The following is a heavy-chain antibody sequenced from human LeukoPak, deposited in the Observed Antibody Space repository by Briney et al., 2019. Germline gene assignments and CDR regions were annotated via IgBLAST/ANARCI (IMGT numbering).Heavy chain of an antibody. D-gene: IGHD5-18*01. Sequence: ASVKVSCKASGYTFTMYDITWVLQAPGQGLEWMGWISTSSGKTNYAQKVRGRVTMTTDTSTTTAYMELRSLRSDDTAVYYCVRGGYSSGYGYWGQGTLVTVSS. CDR3: VRGGYSSGYGY. J-gene: IGHJ4*02. V-gene: IGHV1-18*01. CDR1: GYTFTMYD. CDR2: ISTSSGKT.